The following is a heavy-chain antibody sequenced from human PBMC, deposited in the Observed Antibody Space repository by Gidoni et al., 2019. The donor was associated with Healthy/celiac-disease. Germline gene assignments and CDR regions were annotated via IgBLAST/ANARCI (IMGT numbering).Heavy chain of an antibody. D-gene: IGHD3-3*01. CDR3: ARAEGLRFLEWLLSDDAFDI. Sequence: QVQLQQWGAGLFKPSETLSLTCAVYGGSFSGYYWRWIRQPPGQGLEWIGEINHSGSTNYNPSLKSRVTISVDTSKNQFSLKLSSVTAADTAVYYCARAEGLRFLEWLLSDDAFDIWGQGTMVTVSS. CDR1: GGSFSGYY. CDR2: INHSGST. V-gene: IGHV4-34*01. J-gene: IGHJ3*02.